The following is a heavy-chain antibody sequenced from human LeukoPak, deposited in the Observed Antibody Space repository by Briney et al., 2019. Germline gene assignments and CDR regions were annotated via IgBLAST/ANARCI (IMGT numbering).Heavy chain of an antibody. CDR2: IYYSGST. CDR3: ARVVRDWFDP. V-gene: IGHV4-39*07. Sequence: SETLSLTCTVSGVSISSSSYYWGWIRQPPGKGLEWIGSIYYSGSTYYNPSLKSRVTISVDTSKNQFSLKLSSVTAADTAVYYCARVVRDWFDPWGQGTLVTVSS. CDR1: GVSISSSSYY. D-gene: IGHD3-10*01. J-gene: IGHJ5*02.